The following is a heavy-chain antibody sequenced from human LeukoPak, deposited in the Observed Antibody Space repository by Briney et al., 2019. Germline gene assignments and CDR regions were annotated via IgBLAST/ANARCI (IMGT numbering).Heavy chain of an antibody. CDR3: AKDLELRFLEWLRPFDY. J-gene: IGHJ4*02. V-gene: IGHV3-23*01. D-gene: IGHD3-3*01. CDR2: ISGSGGST. Sequence: GGSLRLSCAASGFTFSSYAMSWVRQAPGKGLEWVSAISGSGGSTYYADSVKGRFTISRDNSKNTLYLQMNSLRAEYTAVYYCAKDLELRFLEWLRPFDYWGQGTLVTVSS. CDR1: GFTFSSYA.